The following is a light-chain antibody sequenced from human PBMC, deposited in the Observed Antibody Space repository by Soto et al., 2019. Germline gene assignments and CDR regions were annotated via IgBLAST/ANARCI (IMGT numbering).Light chain of an antibody. CDR3: QKYNSAPFT. Sequence: DIQMTQSPSSLSASVGDRVTISCRASQGISNYLAWYQQKTGKVPKLLIYAASTLQSGVPSRFSGSGSGTDFTLTISSLQPEDVATYYCQKYNSAPFTFGQGTRLEMK. J-gene: IGKJ5*01. CDR1: QGISNY. CDR2: AAS. V-gene: IGKV1-27*01.